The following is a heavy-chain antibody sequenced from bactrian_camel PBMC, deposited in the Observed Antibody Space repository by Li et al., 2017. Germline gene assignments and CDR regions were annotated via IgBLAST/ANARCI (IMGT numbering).Heavy chain of an antibody. V-gene: IGHV3S1*01. D-gene: IGHD1*01. CDR2: ISTAGGAT. CDR3: AKRGDVGGGSEPYDY. CDR1: GYSIASKC. Sequence: VQLVESGGGSVQAGGSLRLSCSPSGYSIASKCIAWFRQAPGKEREGVTAISTAGGATYYADSVRGRFTISHDNGKNTMYLQLNSLKTEDMAMYYSAKRGDVGGGSEPYDYWGQGTQVT. J-gene: IGHJ4*01.